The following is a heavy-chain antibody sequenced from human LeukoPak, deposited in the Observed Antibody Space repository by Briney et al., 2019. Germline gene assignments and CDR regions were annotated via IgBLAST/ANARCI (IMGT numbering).Heavy chain of an antibody. Sequence: SVKVSCKASGGTFSSYAISWVRQAPGQGLEWMGRIIPIFGIANYAQKFQGRVTITADKSTSTAYMELCSLRSEDTAVYHCARELMDTAMVTGFGYWGQGTLVTVSS. D-gene: IGHD5-18*01. CDR1: GGTFSSYA. V-gene: IGHV1-69*04. CDR3: ARELMDTAMVTGFGY. CDR2: IIPIFGIA. J-gene: IGHJ4*02.